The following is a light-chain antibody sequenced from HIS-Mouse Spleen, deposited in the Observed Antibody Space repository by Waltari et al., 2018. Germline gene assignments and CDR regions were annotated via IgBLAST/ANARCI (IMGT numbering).Light chain of an antibody. Sequence: SYELTQPPSVSVSPGQTARTTCPGDALPKKYAYGYPQKSGKAPVLVIYEDSKRPSGIPERFSGSSSGTMATLTISGAQVEDEADYYCYSTDSSGNHRVFGGGTKLTVL. CDR3: YSTDSSGNHRV. CDR1: ALPKKY. CDR2: EDS. J-gene: IGLJ2*01. V-gene: IGLV3-10*01.